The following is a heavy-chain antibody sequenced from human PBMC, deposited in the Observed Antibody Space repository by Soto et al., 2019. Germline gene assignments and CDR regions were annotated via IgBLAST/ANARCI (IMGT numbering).Heavy chain of an antibody. V-gene: IGHV5-10-1*01. J-gene: IGHJ6*02. CDR2: IDPSDSYT. Sequence: GESLKISCKGSGYSFTSYWISWVRQMPGKGLEWMGRIDPSDSYTNYSPSFQGHVTISADKSISTAYLQWSSLKASDTAMYYCARVCCSSFYYYYGMDVWGQGTTVTV. D-gene: IGHD6-6*01. CDR1: GYSFTSYW. CDR3: ARVCCSSFYYYYGMDV.